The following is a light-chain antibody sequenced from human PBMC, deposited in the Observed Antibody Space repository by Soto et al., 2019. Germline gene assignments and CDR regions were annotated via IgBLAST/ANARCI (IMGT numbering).Light chain of an antibody. J-gene: IGKJ5*01. V-gene: IGKV3-15*01. CDR3: QHHDNWHLIT. CDR2: DTS. CDR1: QGIGDT. Sequence: EVVMTQSPATLSVSPGEGVTLSSRASQGIGDTLAWYQHKPGQTTSLLIYDTSTRATGVPARFSGSGSGTAFTLTISSLQSEDFAPYYCQHHDNWHLITFGQGTRLEIK.